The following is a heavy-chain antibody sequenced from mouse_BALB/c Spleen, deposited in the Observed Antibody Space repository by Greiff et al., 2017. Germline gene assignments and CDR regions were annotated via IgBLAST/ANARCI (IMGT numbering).Heavy chain of an antibody. D-gene: IGHD4-1*02. Sequence: EVQRVESGPELVKPGASVKISCKASGYTFTDYNMHWVKQSHGKSLEWIGYIYPYNGGTGYNQKFKSKATLTVDNSSSTAYMELRSLTSEDSAVYYCARSTNWDGWFAYWGQGTLVTVSA. V-gene: IGHV1S29*02. CDR3: ARSTNWDGWFAY. CDR1: GYTFTDYN. CDR2: IYPYNGGT. J-gene: IGHJ3*01.